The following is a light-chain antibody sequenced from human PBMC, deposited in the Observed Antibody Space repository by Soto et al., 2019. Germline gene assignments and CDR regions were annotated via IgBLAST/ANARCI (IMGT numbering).Light chain of an antibody. V-gene: IGLV1-40*01. CDR3: HSFDNNVRAYL. J-gene: IGLJ1*01. CDR2: ANT. CDR1: SSNLGAGFD. Sequence: SVLTQPPSVSGALGQMITISCTGSSSNLGAGFDVHWYQQLPGTVPKLLIYANTLRPSGVPDRFSASKSGTSASLAITGVQAEDEGDYYYHSFDNNVRAYLFGNGTKVTVL.